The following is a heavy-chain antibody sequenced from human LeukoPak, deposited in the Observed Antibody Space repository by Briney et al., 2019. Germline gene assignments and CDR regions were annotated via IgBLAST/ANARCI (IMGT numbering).Heavy chain of an antibody. CDR1: GYTFTSYG. Sequence: GASVKVSCKASGYTFTSYGITWVRRAHGQGLEWMGRIIPILGIANYAQKFQGRVTITADKSTSTAYMELSSLRSEDTAVYYCATPFTGGFDQNYGPGPHAFDIWGQGTMVTVSS. CDR2: IIPILGIA. V-gene: IGHV1-69*04. CDR3: ATPFTGGFDQNYGPGPHAFDI. D-gene: IGHD3-10*01. J-gene: IGHJ3*02.